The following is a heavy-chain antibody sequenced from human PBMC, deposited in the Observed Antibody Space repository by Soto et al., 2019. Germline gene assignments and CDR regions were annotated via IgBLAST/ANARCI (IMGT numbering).Heavy chain of an antibody. CDR3: AFGCISHWAYFYYMSF. CDR2: INHLGSI. J-gene: IGHJ6*03. D-gene: IGHD2-8*01. Sequence: SETLSLTCVVSGGALSDYFWRWIRQPPGMALEWIGEINHLGSINYNPSLKSRVTMSVDTSKNQVSLTLNSVTAADTATYYCAFGCISHWAYFYYMSFSDRGTTVPVSS. CDR1: GGALSDYF. V-gene: IGHV4-34*01.